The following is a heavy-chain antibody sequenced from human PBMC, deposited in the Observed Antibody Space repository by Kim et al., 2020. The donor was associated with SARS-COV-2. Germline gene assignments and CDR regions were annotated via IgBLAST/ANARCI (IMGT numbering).Heavy chain of an antibody. CDR2: ISGSGGST. D-gene: IGHD2-2*02. CDR3: APYCSSTSCYRLSGYYGMDV. J-gene: IGHJ6*02. V-gene: IGHV3-23*01. Sequence: GGSLRLSCAASGFTFSSYAMSWVRQAPGKGLEWVSTISGSGGSTYYADSVKGRFTLSRDNSKNTLYLQMNSLRAEDTAVYYCAPYCSSTSCYRLSGYYGMDVWGQGTTVTVSS. CDR1: GFTFSSYA.